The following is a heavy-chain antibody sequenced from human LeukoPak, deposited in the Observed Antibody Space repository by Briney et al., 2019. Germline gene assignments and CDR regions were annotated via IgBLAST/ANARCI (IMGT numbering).Heavy chain of an antibody. D-gene: IGHD3-9*01. CDR3: AGDVLRYFDWSFHPTH. CDR2: IYYSGST. Sequence: SETLSLTCTVSGGSISSYYWSRIRQPPGKGLEWIGYIYYSGSTNYNPSLKSRVTISVDTSKNQFSLKLSSVTAADTAVYYCAGDVLRYFDWSFHPTHWGQGTLVTVSS. V-gene: IGHV4-59*01. J-gene: IGHJ4*02. CDR1: GGSISSYY.